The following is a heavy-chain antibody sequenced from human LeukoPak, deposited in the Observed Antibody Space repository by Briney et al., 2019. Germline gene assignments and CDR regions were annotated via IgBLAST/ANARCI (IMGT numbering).Heavy chain of an antibody. CDR2: IIPIFGTA. D-gene: IGHD6-13*01. CDR1: GGTFSSYA. Sequence: SVKVSCKASGGTFSSYAISWVRQAPGQGLEWMGGIIPIFGTANYAQKFQGRVTITADKSTSTAYMELSSLRSEDTAVYYCARGRGSAAASYYFDYWGQGTLVTVSS. V-gene: IGHV1-69*06. CDR3: ARGRGSAAASYYFDY. J-gene: IGHJ4*02.